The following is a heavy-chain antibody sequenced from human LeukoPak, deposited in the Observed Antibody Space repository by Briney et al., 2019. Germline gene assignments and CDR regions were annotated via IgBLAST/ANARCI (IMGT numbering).Heavy chain of an antibody. J-gene: IGHJ4*02. D-gene: IGHD6-13*01. Sequence: ASVKVSCKASGYTFISYDISWVRQATGQGLEWMGWMNPNSGNTGYAQKFQGRVTMTRNTSISTAYMELSSLRSEDTAVYYCARARSRSGEEPHGYWGQGTLVTVSS. CDR3: ARARSRSGEEPHGY. V-gene: IGHV1-8*01. CDR1: GYTFISYD. CDR2: MNPNSGNT.